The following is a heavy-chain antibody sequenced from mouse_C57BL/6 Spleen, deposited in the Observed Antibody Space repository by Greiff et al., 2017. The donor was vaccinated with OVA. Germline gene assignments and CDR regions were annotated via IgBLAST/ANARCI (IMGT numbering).Heavy chain of an antibody. CDR3: ARESKDYYFDY. CDR2: ISDGGSYT. CDR1: GFTFSSYA. D-gene: IGHD2-5*01. V-gene: IGHV5-4*01. J-gene: IGHJ2*01. Sequence: EVHLVESGGGLVKPGGSLKLSCAASGFTFSSYAMSWVRQTPEKRLEWVATISDGGSYTYYPDNVKGRFTISRDNAKNNLYLQMSHLKSEDTAMYYCARESKDYYFDYWGQGTTLTVSS.